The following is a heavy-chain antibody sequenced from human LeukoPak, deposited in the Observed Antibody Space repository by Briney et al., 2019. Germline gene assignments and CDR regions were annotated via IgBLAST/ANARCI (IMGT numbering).Heavy chain of an antibody. D-gene: IGHD1-14*01. CDR1: GFTFSSYG. Sequence: PGGSLRLSCAASGFTFSSYGMHWVRQAPGKGLEWVAVISYDGSNKYYADSVKGRFTISRDNSKNTLYLQMNSLRAEDTAVYYCAKDRNLLGALDYWGQGTLVTVSS. CDR3: AKDRNLLGALDY. V-gene: IGHV3-30*18. J-gene: IGHJ4*02. CDR2: ISYDGSNK.